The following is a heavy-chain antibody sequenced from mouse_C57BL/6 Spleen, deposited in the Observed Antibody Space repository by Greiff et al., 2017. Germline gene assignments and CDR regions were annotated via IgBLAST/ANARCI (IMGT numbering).Heavy chain of an antibody. CDR2: IDPSDSYT. V-gene: IGHV1-69*01. D-gene: IGHD3-1*01. CDR1: GYTFTSYW. Sequence: QVQLQQPGAELVMPGASVKLSCKASGYTFTSYWMHWVKQRPGQGLEWIGEIDPSDSYTNYNQKFKGKSTLTVDKSSSTAYMQLSSLTSEDSAVYYCARSGGIDYWGQGTTLTVSS. CDR3: ARSGGIDY. J-gene: IGHJ2*01.